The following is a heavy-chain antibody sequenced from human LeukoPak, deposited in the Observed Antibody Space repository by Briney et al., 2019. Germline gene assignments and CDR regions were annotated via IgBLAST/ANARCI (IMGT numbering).Heavy chain of an antibody. CDR3: ARWTDGYNYFDY. CDR1: GYTFTSYG. Sequence: ASVKVSCKASGYTFTSYGISWVRQAPGQGLEWMGWISAYNGNTNYAQKLQGRVTMATDTSTSTAYMELRSLRSDDTAVYYCARWTDGYNYFDYWGQGTLVTVSS. J-gene: IGHJ4*02. V-gene: IGHV1-18*01. D-gene: IGHD5-24*01. CDR2: ISAYNGNT.